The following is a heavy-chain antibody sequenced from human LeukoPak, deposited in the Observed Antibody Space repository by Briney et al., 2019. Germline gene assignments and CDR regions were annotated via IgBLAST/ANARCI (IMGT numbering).Heavy chain of an antibody. J-gene: IGHJ6*03. CDR2: IIPIFGTA. V-gene: IGHV1-69*05. CDR3: ARAPIAARPDYYYYSMDV. Sequence: ASVKVSCKASGGTFSSYAISWVRQAPGQGLEWMGGIIPIFGTANYAQKFQGRVTITTDESTSTAYMELSSLRSEDTAVYYCARAPIAARPDYYYYSMDVWGKGTTVTVSS. CDR1: GGTFSSYA. D-gene: IGHD6-6*01.